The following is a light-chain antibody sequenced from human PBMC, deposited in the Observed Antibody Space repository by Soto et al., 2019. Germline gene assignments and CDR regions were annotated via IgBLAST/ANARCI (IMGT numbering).Light chain of an antibody. V-gene: IGKV3-11*01. Sequence: EMVLTQSPATLSLSPGERATLSGSASQSVSSYLAWYQQKPGQAPRLLIYDASNRATGIPARFSGSGSGTDFTLTISSLESEDFAVYYCQQRSNWPALTFGGGTKVEIK. CDR1: QSVSSY. J-gene: IGKJ4*01. CDR3: QQRSNWPALT. CDR2: DAS.